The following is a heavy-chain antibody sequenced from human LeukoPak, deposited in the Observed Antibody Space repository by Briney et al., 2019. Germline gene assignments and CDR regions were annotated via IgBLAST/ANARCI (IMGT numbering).Heavy chain of an antibody. D-gene: IGHD6-19*01. Sequence: GGSLRLSCAASGFTLSSCGTHWVRQAPGKGLEWVAVISYDGSNKYYADFVKGRFTISRDNAKNSLYLQMNSLRAEDTAVYYCARDLRQVMYGYSSGFQVYYFDYWGQGALVTVSS. V-gene: IGHV3-30*03. CDR2: ISYDGSNK. CDR1: GFTLSSCG. J-gene: IGHJ4*02. CDR3: ARDLRQVMYGYSSGFQVYYFDY.